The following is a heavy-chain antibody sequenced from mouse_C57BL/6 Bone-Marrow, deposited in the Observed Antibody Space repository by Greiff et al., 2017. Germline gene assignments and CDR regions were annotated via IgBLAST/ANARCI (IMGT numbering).Heavy chain of an antibody. D-gene: IGHD3-3*01. CDR3: ARRGDYYAMDY. CDR2: IYPGSGST. V-gene: IGHV1-55*01. J-gene: IGHJ4*01. CDR1: GYTFTSYW. Sequence: VQLQQPGAELVKPGASVKMSCKASGYTFTSYWITWVKQRPGQGLEWIGDIYPGSGSTNYNEKFTSKATLTVDTSSSTAYMQLSSLTSEDSAVYYCARRGDYYAMDYWGQGTAVTVSS.